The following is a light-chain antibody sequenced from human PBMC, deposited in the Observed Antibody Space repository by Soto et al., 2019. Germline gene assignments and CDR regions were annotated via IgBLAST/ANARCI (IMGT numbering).Light chain of an antibody. CDR2: GAS. CDR3: QQYGSSPET. V-gene: IGKV3-20*01. CDR1: QSIRSL. Sequence: EVVMTQSPATLSVSPWERATLSCRAAQSIRSLLAWYQHKPGQAPRLLIYGASNRATGIPDRFSGSGSGTDFTLTISRLEPEDFAVYYCQQYGSSPETFGQGTKVDIK. J-gene: IGKJ1*01.